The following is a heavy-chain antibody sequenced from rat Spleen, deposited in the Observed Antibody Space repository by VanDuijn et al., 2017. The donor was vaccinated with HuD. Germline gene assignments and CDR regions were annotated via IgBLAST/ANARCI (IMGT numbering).Heavy chain of an antibody. CDR3: ARHGYYYSGPYYFDY. J-gene: IGHJ2*01. CDR2: ISNDGGNA. D-gene: IGHD1-1*01. V-gene: IGHV5-29*01. CDR1: GFTFSNYG. Sequence: EVQLVESGGGLVQPGRSLKLPCAASGFTFSNYGMAWVRQAPTKGLEWLAYISNDGGNAYYRDSVKGRFTISRDNAKSTLYLQMDSLRSEDTATYYCARHGYYYSGPYYFDYWGQGVMVTVSS.